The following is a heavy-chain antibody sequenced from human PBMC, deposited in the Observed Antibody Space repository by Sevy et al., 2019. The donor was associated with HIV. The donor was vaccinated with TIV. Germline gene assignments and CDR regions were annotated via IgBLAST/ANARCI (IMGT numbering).Heavy chain of an antibody. V-gene: IGHV3-23*01. CDR2: LSFVCGEI. Sequence: GGSLRLSCAASGFTFSKYSMSWVRQPPGKGLEWVSTLSFVCGEINYADSVKGRFTSSRDNSKSSVYLQMNNLRPEDTAVYYCAREGCTKPHDYWGQGTLVTVSS. J-gene: IGHJ4*02. CDR1: GFTFSKYS. D-gene: IGHD2-8*01. CDR3: AREGCTKPHDY.